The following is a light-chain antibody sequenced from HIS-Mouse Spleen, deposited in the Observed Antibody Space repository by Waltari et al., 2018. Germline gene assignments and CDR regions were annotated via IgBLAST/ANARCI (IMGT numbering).Light chain of an antibody. CDR2: GKN. CDR1: SLRSYY. J-gene: IGLJ2*01. CDR3: NSRDSSGNHVV. Sequence: SSELTQDPAVSVALGPTVRITCQGDSLRSYYSSWYKQNTGQAPVLVIYGKNNRPSGIPDRFSGSSSGNTASLTITGAQAEDEADYYCNSRDSSGNHVVFGGGTKLTVL. V-gene: IGLV3-19*01.